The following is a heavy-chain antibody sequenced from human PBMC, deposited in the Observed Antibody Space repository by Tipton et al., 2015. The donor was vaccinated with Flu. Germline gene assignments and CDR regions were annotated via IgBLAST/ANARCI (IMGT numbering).Heavy chain of an antibody. CDR1: GFTFSDQY. Sequence: SLRLSCAASGFTFSDQYMSWVRQAPGKGLEWVSSISTSSGYIYYADSVKGRFAISRDNAKNSLYLQMNSLRADDTAVYYCARQIGGGDCYWGQGALVTVSS. J-gene: IGHJ4*02. CDR2: ISTSSGYI. D-gene: IGHD2-21*01. V-gene: IGHV3-21*04. CDR3: ARQIGGGDCY.